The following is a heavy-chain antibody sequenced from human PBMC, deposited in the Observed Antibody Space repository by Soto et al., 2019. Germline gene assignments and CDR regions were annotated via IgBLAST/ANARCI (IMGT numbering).Heavy chain of an antibody. J-gene: IGHJ4*02. CDR3: ARQARLDTAMAHFDY. V-gene: IGHV5-10-1*01. CDR2: IDPSDSYT. CDR1: GYSFTSYW. Sequence: GESLKISCKGSGYSFTSYWISWVRQMPGKGLEWMGRIDPSDSYTNYSPSFQGHVTISADKSISTAYLQWSSLKASDTAMYYCARQARLDTAMAHFDYWGQGTLVTVSS. D-gene: IGHD5-18*01.